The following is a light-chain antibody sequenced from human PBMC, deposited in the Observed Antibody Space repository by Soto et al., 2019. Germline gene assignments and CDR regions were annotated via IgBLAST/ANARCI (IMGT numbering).Light chain of an antibody. CDR3: QQRINWPPRVFT. CDR1: QSVSSY. J-gene: IGKJ3*01. CDR2: DAS. Sequence: EIVLTQSPATLSLSPGERATLSCRASQSVSSYLAWYQQKPGQAPRLLIYDASNRATGIPARFSGSGSGTDFTLTISSLEPEDFAVYYCQQRINWPPRVFTFGPGTKVDIK. V-gene: IGKV3-11*01.